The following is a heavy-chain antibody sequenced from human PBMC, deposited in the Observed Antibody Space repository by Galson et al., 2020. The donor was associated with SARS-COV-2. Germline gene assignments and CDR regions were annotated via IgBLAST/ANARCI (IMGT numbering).Heavy chain of an antibody. J-gene: IGHJ5*02. D-gene: IGHD6-13*01. Sequence: ASVKVYCKVSGYTLTALYMHWVRQALGKGLEWMGGFDPEDGETIYAQKFQGRVTMTEDTSTDTAYMELSSLRSEDTAVYYCATGPAIIAASGTHWFDPWGQGTLVTVCS. V-gene: IGHV1-24*01. CDR1: GYTLTALY. CDR3: ATGPAIIAASGTHWFDP. CDR2: FDPEDGET.